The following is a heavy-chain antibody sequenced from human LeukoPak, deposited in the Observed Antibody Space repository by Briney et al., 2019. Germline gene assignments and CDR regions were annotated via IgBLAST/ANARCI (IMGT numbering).Heavy chain of an antibody. CDR2: VSPSHTTR. Sequence: GASVKVSCKASGYTFRQYSISWVRQAPGKGLGWMGWVSPSHTTRVYAQQFQGRVTMTADTNTNTVSMELRSLRSDDTAVYFCARDYILPLETDNGDGFAIWGQGTVVSVSS. D-gene: IGHD3-3*02. J-gene: IGHJ3*02. V-gene: IGHV1-18*01. CDR3: ARDYILPLETDNGDGFAI. CDR1: GYTFRQYS.